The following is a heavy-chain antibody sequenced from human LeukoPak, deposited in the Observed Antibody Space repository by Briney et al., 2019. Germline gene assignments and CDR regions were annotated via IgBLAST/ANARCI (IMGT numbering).Heavy chain of an antibody. J-gene: IGHJ4*02. CDR2: IYYSGST. V-gene: IGHV4-59*01. Sequence: PSETLSLTCTGSGGSISSYYWSWIPQPPGKGLEWIGYIYYSGSTNYNPSLKSRVTISVDTSKNQFSLKLSPVTAADTAVYYCARDSSIDYGSGFVYDYWGQGTLVTVSS. CDR3: ARDSSIDYGSGFVYDY. D-gene: IGHD3-10*01. CDR1: GGSISSYY.